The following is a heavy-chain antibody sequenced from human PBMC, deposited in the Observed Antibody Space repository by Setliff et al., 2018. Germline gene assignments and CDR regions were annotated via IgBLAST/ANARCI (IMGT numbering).Heavy chain of an antibody. J-gene: IGHJ3*02. CDR3: ARDSSGYYVPGFDM. D-gene: IGHD3-22*01. CDR2: INHSGST. V-gene: IGHV4-34*01. Sequence: SETLSLTCAASGGSFSDYYWTWIRQPPGKGLEWIWEINHSGSTNYNPSLKSRVTISLDESTNQFSLKMTSVTAADTAVYYCARDSSGYYVPGFDMWGQGKMVTVSS. CDR1: GGSFSDYY.